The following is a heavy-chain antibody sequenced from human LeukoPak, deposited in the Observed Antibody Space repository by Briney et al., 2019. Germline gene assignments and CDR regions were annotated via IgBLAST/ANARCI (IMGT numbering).Heavy chain of an antibody. CDR1: GGSVSSGSYY. Sequence: SETLSLTCTVSGGSVSSGSYYWSWIRQPPGKTLEWIGHIYYSGGTNYNPSLKSRVTISVGPSRNQFSLKLTSVTAAGTAVYYCARGIFCYYGSSGYYHFDYWGQGTLVTVSS. V-gene: IGHV4-61*01. CDR3: ARGIFCYYGSSGYYHFDY. CDR2: IYYSGGT. D-gene: IGHD3-22*01. J-gene: IGHJ4*02.